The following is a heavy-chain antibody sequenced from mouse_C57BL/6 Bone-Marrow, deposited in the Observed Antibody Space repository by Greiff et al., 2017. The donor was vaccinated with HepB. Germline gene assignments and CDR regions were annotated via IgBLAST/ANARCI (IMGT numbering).Heavy chain of an antibody. V-gene: IGHV1-9*01. CDR3: ARVITTVVATHYYAMDY. CDR1: GYKFTGYW. J-gene: IGHJ4*01. CDR2: ILPGSGST. D-gene: IGHD1-1*01. Sequence: QVQLQQSGAELMKPGASVKLSCKATGYKFTGYWIEWVKQRPGHGLEWIGEILPGSGSTNYNEKFKGKATFTADTSSNTAYMQLSSLTTEDSAIYYCARVITTVVATHYYAMDYWGQGTSVTVSS.